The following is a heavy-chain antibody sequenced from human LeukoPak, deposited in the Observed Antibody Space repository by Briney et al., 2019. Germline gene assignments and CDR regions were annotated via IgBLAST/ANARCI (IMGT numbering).Heavy chain of an antibody. Sequence: GGSLRLSCTASGFTFSSYAMSWVRQAPGQGLEWVSAFTGSSGRTYYADSVQGRFTISRDNSKNTLYLQMNSLRAEDTAVYYCAREADCSGGTCYRGAFDIWGQGTMVTVSS. V-gene: IGHV3-23*01. CDR3: AREADCSGGTCYRGAFDI. D-gene: IGHD2-15*01. CDR2: FTGSSGRT. J-gene: IGHJ3*02. CDR1: GFTFSSYA.